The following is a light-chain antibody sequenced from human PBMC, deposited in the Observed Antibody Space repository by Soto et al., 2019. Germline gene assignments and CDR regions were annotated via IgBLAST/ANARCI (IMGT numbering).Light chain of an antibody. CDR2: ASS. CDR3: QQTYGTPVT. Sequence: DIPMTQYPSSLSASVGDRVTITCRASQTISNTLNWYQQRQGKPPNLLIYASSTLQSGVQPRFSGSGSATAFTLTISSLQPEDFATYYCQQTYGTPVTFGQGTRLEIK. V-gene: IGKV1-39*01. J-gene: IGKJ5*01. CDR1: QTISNT.